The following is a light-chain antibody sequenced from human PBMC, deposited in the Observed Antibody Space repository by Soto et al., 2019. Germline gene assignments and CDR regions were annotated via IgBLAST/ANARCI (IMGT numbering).Light chain of an antibody. CDR2: EVS. J-gene: IGLJ1*01. CDR3: SSYAGSTPYV. V-gene: IGLV2-8*01. CDR1: SSDVGGYNY. Sequence: QSVLTQPPSASGSPGQPVTISCTGTSSDVGGYNYVSWYQQHPGKAPKLMIYEVSKRPSGVPDRFSGSKSGNTASLTVSVLQAEDEADYYCSSYAGSTPYVFGTGTKVPVL.